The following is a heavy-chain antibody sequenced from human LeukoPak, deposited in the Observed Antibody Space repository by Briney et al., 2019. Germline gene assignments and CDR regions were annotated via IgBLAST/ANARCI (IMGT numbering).Heavy chain of an antibody. CDR3: ARDWYDY. J-gene: IGHJ4*02. CDR1: GFTSITYA. D-gene: IGHD6-13*01. V-gene: IGHV3-23*01. Sequence: GGSLRLSCAASGFTSITYAMIWVRQAQGKGLEWVSVIGGSGSYTYYADSVKGRFTISRDNSKDTLYLQMNSLRPEDTAVYYCARDWYDYWGQGTLVTVSS. CDR2: IGGSGSYT.